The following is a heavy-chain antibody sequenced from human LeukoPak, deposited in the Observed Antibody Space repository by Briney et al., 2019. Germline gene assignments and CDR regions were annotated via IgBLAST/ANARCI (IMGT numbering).Heavy chain of an antibody. V-gene: IGHV3-33*01. CDR3: ARERDPYGDYIIDAFDI. Sequence: GGSLRLSCAASGFTFSSYGMHWVRQAPGKGLEWVAIIWYEADKEFYGDSVKGRFTISRDNSHSTLYLQMNSLRVEDTAVYYCARERDPYGDYIIDAFDIWGRGTMVTVSS. CDR1: GFTFSSYG. CDR2: IWYEADKE. D-gene: IGHD4-17*01. J-gene: IGHJ3*02.